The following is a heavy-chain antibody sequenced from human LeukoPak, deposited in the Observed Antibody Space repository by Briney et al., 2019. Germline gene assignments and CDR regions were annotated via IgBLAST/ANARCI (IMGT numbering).Heavy chain of an antibody. V-gene: IGHV3-30*18. CDR3: AKDHDPDTAMVYYFDY. D-gene: IGHD5-18*01. CDR2: ISHDGRTK. CDR1: GFTFSNYG. J-gene: IGHJ4*02. Sequence: GGSLRLSCAASGFTFSNYGMHWVRQAPGKGLEWVAVISHDGRTKYHADSVKGRFTISRDNSKNTLYLQMNSLRAEDTAVYYRAKDHDPDTAMVYYFDYWGQGTLVTVSS.